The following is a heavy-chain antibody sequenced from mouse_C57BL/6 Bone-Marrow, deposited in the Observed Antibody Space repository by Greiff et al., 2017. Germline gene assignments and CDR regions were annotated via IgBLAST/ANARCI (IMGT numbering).Heavy chain of an antibody. CDR2: ISSGGRYT. CDR3: ARQGAMDY. J-gene: IGHJ4*01. CDR1: GFTFSSYG. V-gene: IGHV5-6*02. Sequence: EVMLVESGGDLVKPGGSLKLSCAASGFTFSSYGMSWVRQTPDKRLEWVATISSGGRYTYYPDSVKGRFTISRDNAKNTLYLQMSSLKSEDTAMYYCARQGAMDYWGQGTSVTVSS.